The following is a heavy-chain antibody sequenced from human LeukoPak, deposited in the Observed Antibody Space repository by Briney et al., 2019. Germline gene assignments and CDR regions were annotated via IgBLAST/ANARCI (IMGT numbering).Heavy chain of an antibody. J-gene: IGHJ4*02. D-gene: IGHD6-19*01. CDR3: ARPLYSSGWYS. CDR2: MYYSGTT. V-gene: IGHV4-39*01. CDR1: GDSGDSISSSRYS. Sequence: IPSETLSLTCSVSGDSGDSISSSRYSWVWIRQSPGKGLEWIGSMYYSGTTYYNPSLKSRVTISEDTSNNQFSLRLSSVTAADTAVYYCARPLYSSGWYSWGQGTLVTVSS.